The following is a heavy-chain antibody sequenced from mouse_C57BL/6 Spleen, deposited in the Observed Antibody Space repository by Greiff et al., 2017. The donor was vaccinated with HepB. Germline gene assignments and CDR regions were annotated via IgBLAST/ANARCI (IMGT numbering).Heavy chain of an antibody. J-gene: IGHJ2*01. CDR1: GYTFTSYG. V-gene: IGHV1-81*01. Sequence: VQLQESGAELARPGASVKLSCKASGYTFTSYGISWVKQRTGQGLEWIGEIYPRSGNTYYNEKFKGKATLTADKSSSTAYMERRSLTSEDSAVYFCARGGGTGYLDYWGQGTTLTVSS. D-gene: IGHD4-1*01. CDR3: ARGGGTGYLDY. CDR2: IYPRSGNT.